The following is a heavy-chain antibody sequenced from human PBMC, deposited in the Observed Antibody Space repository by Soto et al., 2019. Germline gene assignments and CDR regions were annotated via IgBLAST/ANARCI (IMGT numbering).Heavy chain of an antibody. CDR1: GGTFSSYA. V-gene: IGHV1-69*13. CDR2: IIPIFGTA. D-gene: IGHD2-15*01. CDR3: ARDPEGCCSGGSCYPDGMDV. J-gene: IGHJ6*02. Sequence: SVKVSCKASGGTFSSYAISWVRQAPGQGLEWMGGIIPIFGTANYAQKFQGRVTITADESTSTAYMELSSLRSEDTAVYYCARDPEGCCSGGSCYPDGMDVWGQGTTVTVSS.